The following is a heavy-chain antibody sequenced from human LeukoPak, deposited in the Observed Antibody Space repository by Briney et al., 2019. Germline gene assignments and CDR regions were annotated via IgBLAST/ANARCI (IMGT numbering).Heavy chain of an antibody. CDR1: GVTFDDYA. CDR2: ISSRSSYL. Sequence: GGTLRLSCAASGVTFDDYAMHWVRQGPGQGLELVSSISSRSSYLFYSDSLKGRFTISRDNGTKSLYLQMNSLRAEDMAVYYCARAMATVTRSDYWGQGTLVTVSS. V-gene: IGHV3-21*01. D-gene: IGHD4-17*01. CDR3: ARAMATVTRSDY. J-gene: IGHJ4*02.